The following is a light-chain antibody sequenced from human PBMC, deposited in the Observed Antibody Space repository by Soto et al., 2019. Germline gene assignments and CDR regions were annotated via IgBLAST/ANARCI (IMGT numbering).Light chain of an antibody. J-gene: IGLJ1*01. V-gene: IGLV2-14*03. CDR2: DVT. CDR3: SSYTTSNTRQIV. CDR1: GSDVGGYNY. Sequence: QSALTQPASVSGSPGQSITISCTGTGSDVGGYNYVSWYQHHPDKAPKLIIYDVTNRPSGVSNPFSGSKSGNTASLTISGLQPEDEADYYCSSYTTSNTRQIVFGTGTKVTVL.